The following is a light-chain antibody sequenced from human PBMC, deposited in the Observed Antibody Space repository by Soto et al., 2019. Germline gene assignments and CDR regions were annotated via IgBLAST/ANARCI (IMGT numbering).Light chain of an antibody. Sequence: EIVLTQSPGTLSLSPGERATLSCRASQSVSSTYLAWYQQKPGQAPRLLIYGASRRATGIPDRFSGSGSGTDFTLTISRLEPEDFAVDYCQQYGTSPSTFGQGTKLEIQ. V-gene: IGKV3-20*01. CDR3: QQYGTSPST. J-gene: IGKJ2*01. CDR1: QSVSSTY. CDR2: GAS.